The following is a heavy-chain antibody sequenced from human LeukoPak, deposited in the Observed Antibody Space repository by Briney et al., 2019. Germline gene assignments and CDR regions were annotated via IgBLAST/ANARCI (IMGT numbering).Heavy chain of an antibody. J-gene: IGHJ4*02. D-gene: IGHD2-15*01. Sequence: PSETLSLTCAVYGGSFSGYYWSWIRQPPGKGLEWIGEINHSGGTNYNPSLKSRVTISVDTSKNQFSLKLSSVTAADTAVYYCASEYGGCVDYWGQGTLVTVSS. CDR2: INHSGGT. CDR3: ASEYGGCVDY. CDR1: GGSFSGYY. V-gene: IGHV4-34*01.